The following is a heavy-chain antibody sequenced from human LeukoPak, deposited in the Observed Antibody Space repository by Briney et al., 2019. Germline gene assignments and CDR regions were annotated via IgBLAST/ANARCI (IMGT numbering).Heavy chain of an antibody. Sequence: PGGSLRLSCAASGFTIITSYMSWVRQAPGKGLEWVSVIFREGTTYYADSVKGRFTISRDNSKNTLYLQTNTLRAEDTAMYYCTKTGGPWDWGQGTLVTVSS. D-gene: IGHD7-27*01. CDR1: GFTIITSY. CDR3: TKTGGPWD. V-gene: IGHV3-66*01. J-gene: IGHJ4*02. CDR2: IFREGTT.